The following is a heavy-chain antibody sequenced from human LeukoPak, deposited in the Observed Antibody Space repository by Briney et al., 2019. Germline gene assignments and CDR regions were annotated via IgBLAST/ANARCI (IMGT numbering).Heavy chain of an antibody. CDR2: IYSSGST. D-gene: IGHD5-18*01. Sequence: SETLSLTCAVSGGSISYYYWSWIRQPAGKGLEWIGRIYSSGSTNYSPSLKSRVTMSVDTSKNQFSLKLSSVTAADTAVYYCAREGIHPKAFDYWGQGTLVTVSS. CDR1: GGSISYYY. V-gene: IGHV4-4*07. CDR3: AREGIHPKAFDY. J-gene: IGHJ4*02.